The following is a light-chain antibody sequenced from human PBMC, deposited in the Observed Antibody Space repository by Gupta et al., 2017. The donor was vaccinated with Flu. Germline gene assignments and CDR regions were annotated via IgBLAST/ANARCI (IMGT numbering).Light chain of an antibody. CDR1: TSDVGGYNS. V-gene: IGLV2-14*01. CDR3: SSSTSGSTLVLV. J-gene: IGLJ2*01. CDR2: YVS. Sequence: SALTQPASLSGSPRPSTTISCTGTTSDVGGYNSVSWYQQRPGTAPKLMSYYVSNRPSGISNRFSCSTSCNTASLTITGLQAEDEADYYCSSSTSGSTLVLVFGGGTKMTVL.